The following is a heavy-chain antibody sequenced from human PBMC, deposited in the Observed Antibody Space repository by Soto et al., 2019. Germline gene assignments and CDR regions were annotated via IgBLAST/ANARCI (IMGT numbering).Heavy chain of an antibody. CDR3: ARVIEDTMVRGVLNWFDP. V-gene: IGHV4-31*03. CDR2: IYYSGST. Sequence: QVQLQESGPGLVKPSQTLSLTCTVSGGSISSGGYYWSWIRQHPGKGLEWIGYIYYSGSTYYNPSLKSRVTIAVDTSKNQCSLKLSSVTAADTAGYYCARVIEDTMVRGVLNWFDPWGQGTLVTVSS. D-gene: IGHD3-10*01. CDR1: GGSISSGGYY. J-gene: IGHJ5*02.